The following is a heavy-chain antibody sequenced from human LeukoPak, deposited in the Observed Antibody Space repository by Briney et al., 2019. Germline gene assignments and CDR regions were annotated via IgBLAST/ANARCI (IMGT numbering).Heavy chain of an antibody. CDR2: ISAYNGNT. Sequence: GASVKVSCKASGYTFTSYGISWVRQAPGQGLEWMGWISAYNGNTNYAQKLQGRATMTTDTSTSTAYMELRSLRSDDTAVYYCARDPFSRGYSYGYGSDFDYWGQGTLVTVSS. D-gene: IGHD5-18*01. CDR1: GYTFTSYG. J-gene: IGHJ4*02. V-gene: IGHV1-18*04. CDR3: ARDPFSRGYSYGYGSDFDY.